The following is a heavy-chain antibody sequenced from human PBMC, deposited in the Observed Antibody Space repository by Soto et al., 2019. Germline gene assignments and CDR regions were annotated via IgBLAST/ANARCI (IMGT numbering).Heavy chain of an antibody. Sequence: PGGSLRLSCAASGFTFSIYGMHWVRQAPGKGLEWVAYLSYDGSQKVYADSVKGRFTVSRDNSKNTLYLQMNSLRTEDTALYYCAKDISYYDSSGYYYGGLGYYGMDVWGQGTTVTVSS. CDR3: AKDISYYDSSGYYYGGLGYYGMDV. D-gene: IGHD3-22*01. V-gene: IGHV3-30*18. CDR1: GFTFSIYG. J-gene: IGHJ6*02. CDR2: LSYDGSQK.